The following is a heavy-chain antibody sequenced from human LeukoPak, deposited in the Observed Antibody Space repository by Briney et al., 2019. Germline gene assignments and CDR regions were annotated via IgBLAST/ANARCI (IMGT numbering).Heavy chain of an antibody. CDR3: ARGYSSSWVDD. CDR1: GYTFTNYY. J-gene: IGHJ4*02. Sequence: ASVKVSCKASGYTFTNYYMHWVRQAPGQGLEWMGIINPSGGSTIYAQKFQGRVTMTRDTSTSTVYMELSSLRSEDTAMYYCARGYSSSWVDDWGQGTLVTVSS. D-gene: IGHD6-13*01. V-gene: IGHV1-46*01. CDR2: INPSGGST.